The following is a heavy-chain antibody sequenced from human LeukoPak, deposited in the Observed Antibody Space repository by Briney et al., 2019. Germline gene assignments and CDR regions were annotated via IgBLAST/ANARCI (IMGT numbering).Heavy chain of an antibody. D-gene: IGHD1-26*01. CDR3: CTWSGKEHHY. CDR2: ISADGGRT. J-gene: IGHJ4*02. CDR1: GFPLSSCA. Sequence: GGSLRFSCSASGFPLSSCALHWVRQAPGMRLEYVSAISADGGRTYYTDSVRDRFTISRDNSKNMLFLQMSSLRDEDTAVYFCCTWSGKEHHYWGQGTLVTVSS. V-gene: IGHV3-64D*09.